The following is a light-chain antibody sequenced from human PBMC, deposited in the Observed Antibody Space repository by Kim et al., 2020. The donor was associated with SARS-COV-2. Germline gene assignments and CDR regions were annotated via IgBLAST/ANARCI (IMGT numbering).Light chain of an antibody. Sequence: TLSLSPGERATPSCRASQSVSSSYLAWYQQKPGQAPRLLIYGASSRATGIPDRFSGSGSGTDFTLTISRLEPEDFAVYYCQQSGTFGQGTKVDIK. J-gene: IGKJ1*01. CDR3: QQSGT. CDR1: QSVSSSY. CDR2: GAS. V-gene: IGKV3-20*01.